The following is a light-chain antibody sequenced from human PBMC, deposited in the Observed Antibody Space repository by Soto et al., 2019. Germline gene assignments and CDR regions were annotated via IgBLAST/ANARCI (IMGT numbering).Light chain of an antibody. Sequence: SSELTQPPSVSVAPGQTARISCGGNNIGSKSVHWFQQKPGQAPVLVVYDDNDRPSGIPERFSGSNSGNTATLTISRVEAGDEADYYCQVWDSISDHFVFGTGTKVTVL. CDR3: QVWDSISDHFV. V-gene: IGLV3-21*02. CDR1: NIGSKS. J-gene: IGLJ1*01. CDR2: DDN.